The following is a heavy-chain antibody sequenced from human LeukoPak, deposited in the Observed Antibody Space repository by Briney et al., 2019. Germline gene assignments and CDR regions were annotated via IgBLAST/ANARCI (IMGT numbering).Heavy chain of an antibody. CDR3: ARAPPGSGPLELGFDP. CDR2: IYYSGST. J-gene: IGHJ5*02. V-gene: IGHV4-59*01. CDR1: GRFINRYY. D-gene: IGHD3-10*01. Sequence: SETLSLTCTVSGRFINRYYWSWIRHPPGKALEWIGYIYYSGSTNYNPSLKSRVTISVDTSKNQFSLRLSSVTAADTAVYYCARAPPGSGPLELGFDPWGQGTLVTVSS.